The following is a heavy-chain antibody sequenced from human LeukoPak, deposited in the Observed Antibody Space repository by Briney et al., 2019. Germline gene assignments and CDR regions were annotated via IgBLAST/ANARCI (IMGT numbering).Heavy chain of an antibody. J-gene: IGHJ4*02. CDR3: ARGPQSYSSGWSYYFDY. D-gene: IGHD6-19*01. V-gene: IGHV4-4*07. CDR1: GGSISSYY. CDR2: IYSSGST. Sequence: SETLSLTCTVSGGSISSYYWSWIRQPAGKGLEWIGRIYSSGSTNYNPSLKSRVTISVDTSKNQFSLKLSSVTAADTAVYYCARGPQSYSSGWSYYFDYWGQGTLVTVSS.